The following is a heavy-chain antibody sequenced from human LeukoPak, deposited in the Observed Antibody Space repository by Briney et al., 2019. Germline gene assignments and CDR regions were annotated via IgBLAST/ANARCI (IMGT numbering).Heavy chain of an antibody. Sequence: SGPTLVKPTQTLTLTCTFSGFSLSTSGVGVGWIRQPPGKALEWLALIYWDDDKRYSPSLKSRLTITKDTSKNQVVLTMTNMDPVDTATYYCAHRPIVGATIAPFDYWGQGTLVTVSS. CDR1: GFSLSTSGVG. CDR2: IYWDDDK. J-gene: IGHJ4*02. CDR3: AHRPIVGATIAPFDY. D-gene: IGHD1-26*01. V-gene: IGHV2-5*02.